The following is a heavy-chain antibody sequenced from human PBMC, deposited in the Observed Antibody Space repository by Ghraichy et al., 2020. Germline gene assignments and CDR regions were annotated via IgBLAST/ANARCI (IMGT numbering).Heavy chain of an antibody. D-gene: IGHD3-3*01. CDR1: GFTFSSYA. CDR3: AKGKDFWRLFDY. CDR2: ISGSGGST. Sequence: LSLTCAASGFTFSSYAMSWVRQAPGKGLEWVSAISGSGGSTYYADSVKGRFTISRDNSKNTLYLQMNSLRAEDTAVYYCAKGKDFWRLFDYWGQGTLVTVSS. J-gene: IGHJ4*02. V-gene: IGHV3-23*01.